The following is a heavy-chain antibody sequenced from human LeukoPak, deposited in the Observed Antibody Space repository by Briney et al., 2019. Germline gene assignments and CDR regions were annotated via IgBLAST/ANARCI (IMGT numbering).Heavy chain of an antibody. Sequence: GGSLRLSCAASGFSFSTYGMHWVRQAPGRGLEWVSVLYSGGSTYYADSVKGRFTISRDNSKNTLYLQMNSLRAEDTAVYYCARASGGTRYDYWGQGTLVTVSS. D-gene: IGHD6-13*01. CDR1: GFSFSTYG. CDR2: LYSGGST. J-gene: IGHJ4*02. CDR3: ARASGGTRYDY. V-gene: IGHV3-66*01.